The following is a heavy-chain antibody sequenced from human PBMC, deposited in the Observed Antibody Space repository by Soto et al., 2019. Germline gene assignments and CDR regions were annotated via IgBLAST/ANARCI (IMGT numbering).Heavy chain of an antibody. D-gene: IGHD2-21*02. CDR1: GFTFDDYA. V-gene: IGHV3-9*01. CDR2: ISWNSGSI. J-gene: IGHJ1*01. Sequence: EVQLVESGGGLVQPGRSLRLSCAASGFTFDDYAMHWVRQAPGKGLEWVSRISWNSGSIVYADSVKGRFTISRDNAKNSLYLQMNSLTTEDTAIYYCAKGGDLMVQHWGQGTLVTVSS. CDR3: AKGGDLMVQH.